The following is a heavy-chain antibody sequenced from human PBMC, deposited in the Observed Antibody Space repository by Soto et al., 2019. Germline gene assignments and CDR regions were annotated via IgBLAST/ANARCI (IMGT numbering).Heavy chain of an antibody. Sequence: EVQLVESGGGLVQPGGSLRLSCAASGFTFSSYWMHWVRQAPGKGLVWVSRINSDGSSTRYADSVKGRFTISRDNAKNTLDLHMNSLSAEDPAVYSCARTDHGDYVDYWGQGALVTVSS. CDR2: INSDGSST. V-gene: IGHV3-74*01. J-gene: IGHJ4*02. CDR3: ARTDHGDYVDY. D-gene: IGHD4-17*01. CDR1: GFTFSSYW.